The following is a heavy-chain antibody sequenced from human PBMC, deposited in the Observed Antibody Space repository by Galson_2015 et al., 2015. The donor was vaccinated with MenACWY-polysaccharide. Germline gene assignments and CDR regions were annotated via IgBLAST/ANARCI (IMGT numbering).Heavy chain of an antibody. CDR3: ARIIARKYTFADS. V-gene: IGHV1-8*01. CDR2: MNPNSGNT. J-gene: IGHJ4*02. Sequence: SVKVSCKASGYKFTSYDINWVRQATGQGLEWMGWMNPNSGNTGYAQKFQGRVTMTSSSAMATAYMELNNLRSDDTAVYYCARIIARKYTFADSWGQGTLVTVSS. D-gene: IGHD2-21*01. CDR1: GYKFTSYD.